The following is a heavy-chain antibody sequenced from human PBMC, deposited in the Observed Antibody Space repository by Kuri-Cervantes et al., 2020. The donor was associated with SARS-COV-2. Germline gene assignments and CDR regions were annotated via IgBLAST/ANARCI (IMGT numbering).Heavy chain of an antibody. J-gene: IGHJ6*03. CDR2: ISYDGSNK. V-gene: IGHV3-30-3*01. D-gene: IGHD1-26*01. CDR3: ATTMHELWEYYMDV. Sequence: GESLKISCAASGFTFSSYAMHWVRQAPGKGLEWVAVISYDGSNKYYADSVKGRFTISRDNSKNTLYLQMNSLRAEDTAVYYCATTMHELWEYYMDVWGKGTTVTVSS. CDR1: GFTFSSYA.